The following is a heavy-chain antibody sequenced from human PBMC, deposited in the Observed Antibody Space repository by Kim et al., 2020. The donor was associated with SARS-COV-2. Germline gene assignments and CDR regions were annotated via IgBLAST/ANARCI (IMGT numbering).Heavy chain of an antibody. V-gene: IGHV3-30*07. D-gene: IGHD3-16*01. CDR3: ARGGYYFDY. J-gene: IGHJ4*02. CDR2: SNK. Sequence: SNKYEADSVKGRFTISGDNSKNRLDLQMNSVRAEDTAVYYCARGGYYFDYGGQGTLVTVSS.